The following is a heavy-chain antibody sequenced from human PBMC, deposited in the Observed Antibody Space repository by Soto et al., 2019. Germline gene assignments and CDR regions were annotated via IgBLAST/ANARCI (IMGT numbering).Heavy chain of an antibody. CDR3: TRAFPSVTTLTLFDY. D-gene: IGHD4-4*01. V-gene: IGHV3-49*03. J-gene: IGHJ4*02. CDR1: GFTFGDYA. CDR2: IRSKAYGGTT. Sequence: GSLRLSCTASGFTFGDYAMSWFRQAPGKGLEWVGFIRSKAYGGTTEYAASVKGRFTISRDDSKSIAYLQMNSLKTEDTAVYYCTRAFPSVTTLTLFDYWGQGTLVTVSS.